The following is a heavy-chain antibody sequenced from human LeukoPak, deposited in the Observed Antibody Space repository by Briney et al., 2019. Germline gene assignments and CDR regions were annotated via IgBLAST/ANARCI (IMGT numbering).Heavy chain of an antibody. CDR3: ARDRAAAAKNWFDP. Sequence: GASVKVSCKASGYTFTGYYMHWVRQAPGQGLEWMGWINPNSGGTNYAQKFQGRVTMTRDTSISTAYMELSRLRSDDTAVYYCARDRAAAAKNWFDPWGQGTLVTVSS. J-gene: IGHJ5*02. CDR2: INPNSGGT. CDR1: GYTFTGYY. V-gene: IGHV1-2*02. D-gene: IGHD6-13*01.